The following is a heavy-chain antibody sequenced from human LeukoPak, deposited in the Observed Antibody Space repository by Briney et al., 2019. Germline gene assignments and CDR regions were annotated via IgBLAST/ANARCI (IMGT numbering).Heavy chain of an antibody. CDR1: GYSFTSYW. CDR2: IYPGDSDT. CDR3: ARHGIVLGNYYMDV. D-gene: IGHD2/OR15-2a*01. V-gene: IGHV5-51*01. Sequence: GASLQISSKGSGYSFTSYWIGWGRRMPGKGLGWMGIIYPGDSDTRYSPSFQGQVTISADKSISPAYLQWSSLKASDTAMYYCARHGIVLGNYYMDVWGKGTTVTVSS. J-gene: IGHJ6*03.